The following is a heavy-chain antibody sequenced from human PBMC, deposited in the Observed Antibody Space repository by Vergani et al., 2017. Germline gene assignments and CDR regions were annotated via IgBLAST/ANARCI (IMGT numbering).Heavy chain of an antibody. D-gene: IGHD3-16*01. CDR3: AGLGAPIYYCDY. V-gene: IGHV5-51*03. Sequence: EVHLVQSGAEVKKPGESLKISCKGSGYTFTSNWIVWVRQMPGKGVEWMGIIYPGDSDTRYSPSFQGHVTISADKSISTAYLQWRSLKASDIAMYYCAGLGAPIYYCDYWGQGTLVTVSS. J-gene: IGHJ4*02. CDR2: IYPGDSDT. CDR1: GYTFTSNW.